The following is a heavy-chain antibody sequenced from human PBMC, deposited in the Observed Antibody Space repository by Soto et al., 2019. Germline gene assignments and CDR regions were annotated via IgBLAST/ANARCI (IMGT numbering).Heavy chain of an antibody. V-gene: IGHV3-73*01. J-gene: IGHJ5*02. Sequence: GGSLRLSXAASGFTFSGSAMHWVRQASGKGLEWVGRIRSKANSYATAYAASVKGRFTISRDDSKNTAYLQMNSLKTEDTAVYYCTRQNVDTAMVIISWGQGTLVTVSS. D-gene: IGHD5-18*01. CDR3: TRQNVDTAMVIIS. CDR1: GFTFSGSA. CDR2: IRSKANSYAT.